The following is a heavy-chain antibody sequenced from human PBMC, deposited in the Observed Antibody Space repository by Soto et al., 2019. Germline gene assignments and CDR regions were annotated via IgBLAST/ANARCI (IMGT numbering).Heavy chain of an antibody. V-gene: IGHV2-70*12. J-gene: IGHJ4*02. CDR2: IDWDDDK. CDR1: GFSLSTSGMC. Sequence: SGPTLVNPTQTLTLTCTFSGFSLSTSGMCVSWIRQPPGKALEWLALIDWDDDKYYSPSLKSRLTITKDTSKNQVVLTMTNMDPVDTATYYCAHFTRQQLYHYFDSWGQGTLVTVSS. D-gene: IGHD6-13*01. CDR3: AHFTRQQLYHYFDS.